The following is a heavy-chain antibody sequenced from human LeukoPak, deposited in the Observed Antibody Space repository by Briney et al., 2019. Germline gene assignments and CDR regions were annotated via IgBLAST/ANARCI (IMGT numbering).Heavy chain of an antibody. D-gene: IGHD3-9*01. CDR3: ARARYHYDNTGHSYWYFDL. Sequence: GGSLRLSCAASGFTFTNYNMNWVRQAPGKGLQWVSSISSSSRYIYYADSVKGRFTISRDNAKTSLYLQMNNLRADDTAVYYCARARYHYDNTGHSYWYFDLWGRGTLVTVSS. CDR1: GFTFTNYN. V-gene: IGHV3-21*01. J-gene: IGHJ2*01. CDR2: ISSSSRYI.